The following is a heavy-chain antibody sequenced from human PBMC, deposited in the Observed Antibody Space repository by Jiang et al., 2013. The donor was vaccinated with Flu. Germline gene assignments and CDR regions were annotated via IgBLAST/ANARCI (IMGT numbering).Heavy chain of an antibody. CDR2: IYHSGST. CDR1: GYSISSGYY. D-gene: IGHD3-3*01. Sequence: GPGLVKPSETLSLTCTVSGYSISSGYYWGWIRQPPGKGLEWIGSIYHSGSTYYNPSLKSRVTISVDTSKNQFSLKLSSVTAADTAVYYCARARGYDFWSGNNWFDPGAREPWSPSPQ. CDR3: ARARGYDFWSGNNWFDP. V-gene: IGHV4-38-2*02. J-gene: IGHJ5*02.